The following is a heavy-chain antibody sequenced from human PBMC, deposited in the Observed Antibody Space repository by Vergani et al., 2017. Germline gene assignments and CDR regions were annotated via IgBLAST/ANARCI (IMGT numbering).Heavy chain of an antibody. V-gene: IGHV3-48*01. CDR3: AREHRDGLWDI. CDR2: ISSSSSTI. D-gene: IGHD5-24*01. Sequence: EVQLVESGGGLVQPGGSLRLSCAASGFTFSSYSMNWVRQAPGKGLEWVSYISSSSSTIYYADSVKGRFTISRDNAKNSLYLQMNSLRAEDTAVYYCAREHRDGLWDIGGQGTMVTVSS. J-gene: IGHJ3*02. CDR1: GFTFSSYS.